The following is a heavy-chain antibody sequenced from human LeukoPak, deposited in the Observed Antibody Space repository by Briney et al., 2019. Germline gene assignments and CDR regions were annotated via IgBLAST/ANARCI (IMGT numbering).Heavy chain of an antibody. Sequence: ASVKVSCKASGYTFTGYYMHWVRQAPGQGLEWMGWINPNSGGTNYAQKFQGRVTMTRDTSISTAYMELSRLRSDDTAVYYCARGKYSNSSPLGYWGQGTLVTVSS. J-gene: IGHJ4*02. D-gene: IGHD6-6*01. CDR1: GYTFTGYY. CDR3: ARGKYSNSSPLGY. CDR2: INPNSGGT. V-gene: IGHV1-2*02.